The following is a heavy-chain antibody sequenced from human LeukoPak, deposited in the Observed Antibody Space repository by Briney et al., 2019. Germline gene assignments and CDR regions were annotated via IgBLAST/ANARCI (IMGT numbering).Heavy chain of an antibody. Sequence: SETLSLTCTVSGGSLSSYYWSWIRQPPGKGLEWIGYIYYSGSTNYNPSLKSRVTISVDTSKNQFSLKLSSVTAADTAVYYCARWRGRAARHFDYWGQGTLVTVSS. CDR1: GGSLSSYY. CDR3: ARWRGRAARHFDY. CDR2: IYYSGST. V-gene: IGHV4-59*01. J-gene: IGHJ4*02. D-gene: IGHD6-6*01.